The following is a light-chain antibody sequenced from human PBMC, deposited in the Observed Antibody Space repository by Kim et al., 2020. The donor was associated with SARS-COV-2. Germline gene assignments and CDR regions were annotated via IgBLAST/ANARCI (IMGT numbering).Light chain of an antibody. Sequence: QSALTQPASVSGSPGQSITISCTGTSSDVGGYNYVSWYQQHPGKAPKLMIFDVSNRPSRISNRFSGSKSGNRASLTISGLQTEDEADYYCSSFTSFTTVVFGGGTQLTVL. V-gene: IGLV2-14*03. CDR1: SSDVGGYNY. J-gene: IGLJ2*01. CDR2: DVS. CDR3: SSFTSFTTVV.